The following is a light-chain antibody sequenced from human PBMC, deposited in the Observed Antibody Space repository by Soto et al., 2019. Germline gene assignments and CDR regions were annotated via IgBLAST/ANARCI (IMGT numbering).Light chain of an antibody. CDR1: QRISSW. Sequence: DIQMTQYTSTLSASVGDRVTITCRASQRISSWLAWYQQKPGKAPKLLIYKASSLESGVPSRFSGSGSGTEFTLTISSLQPDDFATYYCQQYNSYWTFGQGTKVDIK. CDR2: KAS. CDR3: QQYNSYWT. V-gene: IGKV1-5*03. J-gene: IGKJ1*01.